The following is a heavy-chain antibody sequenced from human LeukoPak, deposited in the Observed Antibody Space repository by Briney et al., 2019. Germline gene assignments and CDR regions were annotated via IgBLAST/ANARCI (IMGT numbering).Heavy chain of an antibody. D-gene: IGHD4-17*01. CDR1: GFTFINYG. Sequence: GGSLRLSCAASGFTFINYGMHWVRQAPGKGLEWVAVISYDGTNKYYADSVKGRFTISRDNSKNTLYLQMNSLKTDDTAVYYCANYGDYQYFDYWGQGTRSPSPQ. J-gene: IGHJ4*02. CDR3: ANYGDYQYFDY. V-gene: IGHV3-30*18. CDR2: ISYDGTNK.